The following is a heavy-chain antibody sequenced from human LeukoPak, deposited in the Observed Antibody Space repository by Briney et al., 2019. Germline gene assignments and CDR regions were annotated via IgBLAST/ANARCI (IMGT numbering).Heavy chain of an antibody. D-gene: IGHD6-19*01. CDR2: TYYRSKFYN. Sequence: SQTLSLTCAISGDSVSRNNAGWNWIRQSPSRGLEWLGRTYYRSKFYNDYAVSAQSRITIDPDTSRNQFSLQLNSVTPEGTAIYYCVRGQWNSIYYFDSWGQGTLVTVSS. J-gene: IGHJ4*02. V-gene: IGHV6-1*01. CDR3: VRGQWNSIYYFDS. CDR1: GDSVSRNNAG.